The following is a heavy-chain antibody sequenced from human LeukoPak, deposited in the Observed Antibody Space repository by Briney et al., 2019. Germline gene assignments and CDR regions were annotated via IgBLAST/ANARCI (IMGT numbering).Heavy chain of an antibody. V-gene: IGHV1-2*02. J-gene: IGHJ6*03. CDR1: GYTFTSHG. D-gene: IGHD2-15*01. CDR3: ARDATSVVAATYYYYYMDV. Sequence: GASVKVSCKASGYTFTSHGISWVRQAPGQGLEWMGWINPNSGGTNYAQKFQGRVTMTRDTSISTAYMDLSRLRSDDTAVYYCARDATSVVAATYYYYYMDVWGKGTTVTVSS. CDR2: INPNSGGT.